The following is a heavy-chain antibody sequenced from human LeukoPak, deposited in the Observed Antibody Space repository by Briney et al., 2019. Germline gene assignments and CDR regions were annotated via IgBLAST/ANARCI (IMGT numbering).Heavy chain of an antibody. CDR3: TREGAAEAKNFDY. D-gene: IGHD6-13*01. Sequence: ASVTVSCKTSGYTFTNYLIHWVRQAPGLGHEWVGIINPRRGSTRYAQKFQDRVVVTRDTSTSTVYMELSSLRSDDTAVYYCTREGAAEAKNFDYWGQGTLVTVSS. V-gene: IGHV1-46*01. CDR2: INPRRGST. CDR1: GYTFTNYL. J-gene: IGHJ4*02.